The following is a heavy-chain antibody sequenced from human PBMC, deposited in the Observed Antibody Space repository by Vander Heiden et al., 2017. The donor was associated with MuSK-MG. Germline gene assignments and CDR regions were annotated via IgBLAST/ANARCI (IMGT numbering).Heavy chain of an antibody. Sequence: QLQLQESGPGPVQPSETLSLTCTASGGSISSSRYYLGWFRQPPGKGLEWIGRIYYSGSTYYNPSLKSRVTISVDTSKNQFSLKLSSVTAADTAVYYCAREDERARAFDIWGQGTMVTVSS. CDR2: IYYSGST. J-gene: IGHJ3*02. CDR3: AREDERARAFDI. V-gene: IGHV4-39*07. CDR1: GGSISSSRYY.